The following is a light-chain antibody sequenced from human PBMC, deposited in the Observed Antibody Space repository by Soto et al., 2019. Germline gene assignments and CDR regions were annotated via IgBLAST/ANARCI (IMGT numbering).Light chain of an antibody. CDR2: EDN. V-gene: IGLV6-57*04. CDR1: SGSIASNY. J-gene: IGLJ3*02. CDR3: QSYDSSNRV. Sequence: NFMLTQPHSVSESPGKTVTISCTRSSGSIASNYVQWYQQRPGSAPTTVIHEDNQRPSGVPDRFSGSIDSSSNSASLTISGLKSEGEADYYCQSYDSSNRVFGGGTMVTVL.